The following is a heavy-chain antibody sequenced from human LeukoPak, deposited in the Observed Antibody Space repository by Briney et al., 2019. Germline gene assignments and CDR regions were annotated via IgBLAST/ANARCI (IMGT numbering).Heavy chain of an antibody. D-gene: IGHD2-2*02. CDR1: GGSISSSSYY. J-gene: IGHJ4*02. V-gene: IGHV4-39*01. CDR3: ARIRYCSSTSCYKGRTYYFDY. Sequence: PSETLPLTCTVSGGSISSSSYYWGWIRQPPGKGLEWIGSIYYSGSTYYNPSLKSRVTISVDTSKNQFSLKLSSVTAADTAVYYCARIRYCSSTSCYKGRTYYFDYWGQGTLVTVSS. CDR2: IYYSGST.